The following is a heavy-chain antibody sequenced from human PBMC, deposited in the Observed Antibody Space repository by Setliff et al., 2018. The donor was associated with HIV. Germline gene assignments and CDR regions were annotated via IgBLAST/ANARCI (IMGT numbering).Heavy chain of an antibody. V-gene: IGHV3-33*01. CDR3: ARDLDPFFAMEI. CDR2: IWYDGSEE. Sequence: GGSLRLSCVASGFRFSTYGMHWVRQAPGKGLEWVTFIWYDGSEEYYVDSVKGRFTISRDNAKNSVYLQMNRLSAEDTAVYYCARDLDPFFAMEIWGQGTTVTVSS. CDR1: GFRFSTYG. J-gene: IGHJ6*02.